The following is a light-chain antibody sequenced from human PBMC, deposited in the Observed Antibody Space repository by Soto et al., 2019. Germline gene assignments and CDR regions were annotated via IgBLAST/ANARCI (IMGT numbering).Light chain of an antibody. Sequence: QSALTQPASVSGSPGQSITISCTGTSSDVGGYDFVSWYEHHPGKAPKPIIYNVYYRPSGVSDRFSGSKSGNTASLTISGLQAEDEADYYCSSYARSSTLVVGTGTKVTVL. J-gene: IGLJ1*01. CDR2: NVY. V-gene: IGLV2-14*03. CDR1: SSDVGGYDF. CDR3: SSYARSSTLV.